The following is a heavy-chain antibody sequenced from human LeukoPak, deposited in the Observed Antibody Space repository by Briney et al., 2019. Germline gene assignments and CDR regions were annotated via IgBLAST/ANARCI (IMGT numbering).Heavy chain of an antibody. CDR2: ISSSSSDI. CDR3: ARDLGFMGGYYPHFDY. Sequence: GGSLRLSCAASGFTFRSYSMNWVGQAPGKGLEGVSSISSSSSDIYYADSVKGRFTISRDNAKNSLYLQMNSLRAEDTAVYYCARDLGFMGGYYPHFDYWGQGTLVTVSS. D-gene: IGHD3-22*01. CDR1: GFTFRSYS. J-gene: IGHJ4*02. V-gene: IGHV3-21*01.